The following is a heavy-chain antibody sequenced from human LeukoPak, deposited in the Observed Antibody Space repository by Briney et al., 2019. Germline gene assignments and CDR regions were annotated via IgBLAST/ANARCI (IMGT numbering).Heavy chain of an antibody. CDR2: ISGGGETT. V-gene: IGHV3-23*01. CDR3: ARDYADYVGYFFFDY. CDR1: GFTFNNYA. D-gene: IGHD4-17*01. Sequence: GGSLRLSCAASGFTFNNYAMNWVRQAPGKGLEWVSSISGGGETTYYADSAKGRFTISRDNSQNTLYLQMNSLRAEDTAVYYCARDYADYVGYFFFDYWGQGILVTVSS. J-gene: IGHJ4*02.